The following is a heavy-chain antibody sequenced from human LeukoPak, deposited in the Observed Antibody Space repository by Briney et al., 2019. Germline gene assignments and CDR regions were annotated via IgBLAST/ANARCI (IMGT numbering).Heavy chain of an antibody. J-gene: IGHJ4*02. CDR3: ARDRGRDTAMSDY. CDR1: GFPFDKYG. Sequence: GDSVKISCKTSGFPFDKYGVSWVRQAPGQGLEWMGWINPNSGGTNYAQKFQGRVTMTRDTSTSTVYMELGSLRSEDTAVYYCARDRGRDTAMSDYWGQGTLVTVSS. CDR2: INPNSGGT. D-gene: IGHD5-18*01. V-gene: IGHV1-18*01.